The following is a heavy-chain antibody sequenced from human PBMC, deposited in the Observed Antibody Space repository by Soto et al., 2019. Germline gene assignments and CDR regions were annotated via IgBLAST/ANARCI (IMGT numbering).Heavy chain of an antibody. Sequence: QLQLQESGPGLVKPSETLSLTCTVSGGSISSSSYYWGWIRQPPGKGLEWIGSIYYGGSTYYNPSLKSRVTTSVDTTNNQFSLKLSSVTAADRAVYYCATPPYSSSWYRFDYWGQGTLVTVSS. V-gene: IGHV4-39*01. CDR3: ATPPYSSSWYRFDY. CDR1: GGSISSSSYY. CDR2: IYYGGST. J-gene: IGHJ4*02. D-gene: IGHD6-13*01.